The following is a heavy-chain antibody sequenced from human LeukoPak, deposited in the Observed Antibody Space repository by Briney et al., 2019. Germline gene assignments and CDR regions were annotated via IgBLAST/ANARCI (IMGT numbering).Heavy chain of an antibody. CDR3: ARARDSVHDAFDI. CDR2: ISSSSSTI. V-gene: IGHV3-48*01. CDR1: GFTFSSYS. D-gene: IGHD1-1*01. Sequence: GRSLRLSCAASGFTFSSYSMNWVRQAPGKGLEWVSYISSSSSTIYYADSVKGRFTISRDNAKNSLYLQMNSLRAEDTAVYYCARARDSVHDAFDIWGQGTMVTVSS. J-gene: IGHJ3*02.